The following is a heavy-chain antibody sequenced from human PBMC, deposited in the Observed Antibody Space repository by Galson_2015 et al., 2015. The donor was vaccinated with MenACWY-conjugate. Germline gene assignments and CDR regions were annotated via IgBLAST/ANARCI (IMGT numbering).Heavy chain of an antibody. CDR1: GGSVSSSNYY. D-gene: IGHD6-19*01. V-gene: IGHV4-39*01. J-gene: IGHJ4*02. CDR3: ARNLVAGPLDY. Sequence: TLSLACTASGGSVSSSNYYWAWLRQPPGEGLEWIGSIYYRGSTYDNPSLKSRVTISVDTSKNQFSLKLSSVTAADTAVYYCARNLVAGPLDYWVQGTLVTVSS. CDR2: IYYRGST.